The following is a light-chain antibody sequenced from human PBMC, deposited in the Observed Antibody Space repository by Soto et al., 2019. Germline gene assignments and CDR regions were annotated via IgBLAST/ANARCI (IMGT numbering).Light chain of an antibody. V-gene: IGKV3-11*01. CDR1: QSVSSY. Sequence: EIVLTQSPATLSLSPGERATLSCRASQSVSSYLAWYQQKPGQAPRLLIYDASNRATGIPARFSGSGSATDFTLTISSLEPEDFAVYYCQQHSNWPPWTFGQGTKVEIK. J-gene: IGKJ1*01. CDR3: QQHSNWPPWT. CDR2: DAS.